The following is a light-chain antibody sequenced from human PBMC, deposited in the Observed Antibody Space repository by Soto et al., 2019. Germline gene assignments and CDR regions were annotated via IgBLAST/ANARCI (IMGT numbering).Light chain of an antibody. V-gene: IGKV3-20*01. CDR1: QSVSSSY. J-gene: IGKJ3*01. CDR3: QQYGSSPRFP. CDR2: GAS. Sequence: EIVLTQSPGTLSLSPGERATLSCRASQSVSSSYLAWYQQKPGQAPRLLIYGASSRATGIPDRFSGSGSGTDFTLTISRLEPEDFAVYYCQQYGSSPRFPFCPGTKVDIK.